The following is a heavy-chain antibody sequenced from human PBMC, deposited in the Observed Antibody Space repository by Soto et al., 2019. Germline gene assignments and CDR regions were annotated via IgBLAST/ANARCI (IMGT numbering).Heavy chain of an antibody. CDR3: AKYYYASGSNWFDP. J-gene: IGHJ5*02. CDR1: GFTLSIND. D-gene: IGHD3-10*01. V-gene: IGHV3-23*01. CDR2: ISGGGDRT. Sequence: GGSLRLSCAASGFTLSINDMSWVRQAPGKGLEWVSSISGGGDRTYYADSVKGRFTISRDNSKNTLYLQMSSLRVVDTAVYYCAKYYYASGSNWFDPWGRGTLVTVSS.